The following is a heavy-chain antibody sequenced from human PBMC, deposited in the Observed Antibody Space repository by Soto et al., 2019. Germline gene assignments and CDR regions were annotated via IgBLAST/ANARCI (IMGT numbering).Heavy chain of an antibody. CDR2: IIPIFGTA. J-gene: IGHJ4*02. Sequence: VASVKVSCKASGGTFSSYAISWVRQAPGQGLEWMGGIIPIFGTANYAQKFQGRVTITADESTSTAYMELSSLRSEDTAVYYCARDPAIADLAGYWGQGTLVTVSS. CDR1: GGTFSSYA. CDR3: ARDPAIADLAGY. V-gene: IGHV1-69*13.